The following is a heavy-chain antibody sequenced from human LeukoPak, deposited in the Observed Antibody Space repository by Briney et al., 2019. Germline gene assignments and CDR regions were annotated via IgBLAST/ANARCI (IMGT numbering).Heavy chain of an antibody. V-gene: IGHV1-46*01. J-gene: IGHJ4*02. D-gene: IGHD3-22*01. CDR2: INPSGGST. CDR1: GYTFTSYY. Sequence: ASVKVSCKASGYTFTSYYMHWVRQAPGQGLEWMGIINPSGGSTSYAQKFQGRVTMTRDTSTSTVYMELSRLRSDDTAVYYCARDSFFTHYYDSRDYSFDCWGQGTLVTVSS. CDR3: ARDSFFTHYYDSRDYSFDC.